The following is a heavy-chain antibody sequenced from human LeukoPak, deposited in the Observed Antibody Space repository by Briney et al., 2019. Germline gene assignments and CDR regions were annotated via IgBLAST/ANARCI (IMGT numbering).Heavy chain of an antibody. J-gene: IGHJ4*02. CDR1: GFTFSSYS. Sequence: GGSLRLSCAASGFTFSSYSMNWVRQAPGKGLEWVSYISSSSSTIYYADSVKGRFTISRDNAKNSLFLQMTSLRAEDTAVYYCAREPPYDFWSGYYYYFDYWGQGTLVTVSS. V-gene: IGHV3-48*04. D-gene: IGHD3-3*01. CDR3: AREPPYDFWSGYYYYFDY. CDR2: ISSSSSTI.